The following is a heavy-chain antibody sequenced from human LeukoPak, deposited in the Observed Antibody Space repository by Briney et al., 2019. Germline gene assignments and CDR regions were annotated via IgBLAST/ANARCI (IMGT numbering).Heavy chain of an antibody. CDR1: GFTFSDHY. CDR3: GRDAWDSSSSRWAGMDV. CDR2: TRNKGNSYTT. Sequence: GGSLRLSCAASGFTFSDHYMDWVRQAPGKGLEWVGRTRNKGNSYTTECAASVKGRFTISRDDSKNSVDLQMNSLKTGVTAVYYCGRDAWDSSSSRWAGMDVWGQGTTVSVSS. J-gene: IGHJ6*02. V-gene: IGHV3-72*01. D-gene: IGHD6-6*01.